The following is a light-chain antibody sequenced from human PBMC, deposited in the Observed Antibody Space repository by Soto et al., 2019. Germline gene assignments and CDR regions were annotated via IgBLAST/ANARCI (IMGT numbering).Light chain of an antibody. CDR1: ASDVGAYNY. Sequence: QSVLTQPPSASGSPGQSVTISCTGAASDVGAYNYVSWYQQHPGKAPKLVIYEVSKRPSGVPDRFSGFKSGNTASLTVSGLQAEDEADYHCSSYAGYNNFVFGGGTKLTVL. CDR2: EVS. J-gene: IGLJ2*01. CDR3: SSYAGYNNFV. V-gene: IGLV2-8*01.